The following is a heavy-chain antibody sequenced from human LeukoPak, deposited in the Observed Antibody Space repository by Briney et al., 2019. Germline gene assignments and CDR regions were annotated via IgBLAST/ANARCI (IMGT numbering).Heavy chain of an antibody. V-gene: IGHV3-30-3*01. Sequence: PGGSLRLSCAASGFTFSSYAMHWVRQAPGKGLEWVAVISYDGSNKYYADSVKGRFTISRDNSKNTLYLQMNSLRAEDTAMYYCARDYGPYAFDIWGQGTMVTVSS. J-gene: IGHJ3*02. CDR2: ISYDGSNK. D-gene: IGHD3-16*01. CDR3: ARDYGPYAFDI. CDR1: GFTFSSYA.